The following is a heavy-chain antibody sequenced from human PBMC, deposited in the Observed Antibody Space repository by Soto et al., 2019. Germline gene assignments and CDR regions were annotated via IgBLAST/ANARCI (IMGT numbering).Heavy chain of an antibody. J-gene: IGHJ4*02. CDR1: GGSFSGYY. Sequence: SETLSLTCAVYGGSFSGYYWSWIRQPPGKGLEWIGEINHSGSTNYNPSLKSRVTISVDTSKNQFSLKLSSVTAADTAVYYCASEGLFGEFDYWGQGTLVTVSS. CDR3: ASEGLFGEFDY. D-gene: IGHD3-10*01. V-gene: IGHV4-34*01. CDR2: INHSGST.